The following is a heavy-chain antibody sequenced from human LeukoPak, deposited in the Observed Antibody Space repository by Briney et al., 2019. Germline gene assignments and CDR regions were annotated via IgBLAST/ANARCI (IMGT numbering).Heavy chain of an antibody. Sequence: SVKVSCKASGGTFSSYAISWVRQAPGQGLEWMGGIIPIFGTANYAQKFQGRVTITADESTSTAYMELSSLRSEDTAVYYCARDLPSYSSGWLRAGLDYWGQGTLVTVSS. J-gene: IGHJ4*02. CDR1: GGTFSSYA. CDR2: IIPIFGTA. V-gene: IGHV1-69*13. D-gene: IGHD6-19*01. CDR3: ARDLPSYSSGWLRAGLDY.